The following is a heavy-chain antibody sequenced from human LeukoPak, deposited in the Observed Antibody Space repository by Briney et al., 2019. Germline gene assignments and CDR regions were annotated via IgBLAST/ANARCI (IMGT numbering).Heavy chain of an antibody. V-gene: IGHV3-66*02. CDR1: GFTVSSNY. CDR3: ARTGITVVISDAFDI. CDR2: IYSGGST. Sequence: GGSLRLSCAASGFTVSSNYMSWVRQAPGKGLEWVSVIYSGGSTYYADSVEGRFTISRDNSKNTLYLQMNSLGAEDTAVYYCARTGITVVISDAFDIWGQGTMVTVSS. J-gene: IGHJ3*02. D-gene: IGHD4-23*01.